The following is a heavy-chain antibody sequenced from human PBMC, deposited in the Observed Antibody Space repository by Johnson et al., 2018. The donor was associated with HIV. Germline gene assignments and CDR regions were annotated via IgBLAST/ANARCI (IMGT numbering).Heavy chain of an antibody. Sequence: VQLVESGGGLVKPGGSLRLSCAASGFTFSDYYMTWIRQAPGKGLEWVSGINWNGGCTDYADSVKGRFTISRDNAKNSLYLQMNSLRAEDTAFYYCARSPGEADAFDIWGQGTMVTVSS. CDR2: INWNGGCT. CDR1: GFTFSDYY. V-gene: IGHV3-20*04. CDR3: ARSPGEADAFDI. J-gene: IGHJ3*02. D-gene: IGHD3-10*01.